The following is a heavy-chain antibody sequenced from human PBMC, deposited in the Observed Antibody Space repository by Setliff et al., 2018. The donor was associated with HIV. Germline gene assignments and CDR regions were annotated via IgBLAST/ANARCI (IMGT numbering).Heavy chain of an antibody. CDR3: AAASNRRVRGVNLHYYYYMDV. Sequence: SVKVSCKASGFTFTNSAMQWVRQARGQRLEWIGWIVVGSYNTNYAKKFQERVTITRDLSTSTAYMELSSLRSEDTAVYYCAAASNRRVRGVNLHYYYYMDVWGKGTTVTVSS. D-gene: IGHD3-10*01. V-gene: IGHV1-58*02. J-gene: IGHJ6*03. CDR1: GFTFTNSA. CDR2: IVVGSYNT.